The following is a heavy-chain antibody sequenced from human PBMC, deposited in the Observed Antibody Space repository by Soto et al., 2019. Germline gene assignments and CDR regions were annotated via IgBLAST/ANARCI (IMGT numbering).Heavy chain of an antibody. CDR2: IYPGDSDT. J-gene: IGHJ6*02. Sequence: GESLKISCKGSGYSFTSYWIGWVRQMPGKGLEWMGIIYPGDSDTRYSPSFQGQVTISVDKSISTAYLQWSSLKASDTAMYYCARSVGTVTQDYYYYYGMDVWGQGTTVTVSS. V-gene: IGHV5-51*01. CDR1: GYSFTSYW. D-gene: IGHD4-17*01. CDR3: ARSVGTVTQDYYYYYGMDV.